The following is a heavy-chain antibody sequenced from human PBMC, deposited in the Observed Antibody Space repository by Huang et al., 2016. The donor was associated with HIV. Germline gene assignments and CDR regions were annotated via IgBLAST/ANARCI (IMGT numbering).Heavy chain of an antibody. V-gene: IGHV4-59*01. J-gene: IGHJ6*02. D-gene: IGHD6-13*01. CDR2: IHYSGST. CDR3: ARGGPYSRDYYYYGMDV. CDR1: GDSISSYY. Sequence: QVQLQESGPGLVKPSETLSLTCTVSGDSISSYYWSWNRQPPGKGLEWIGYIHYSGSTNYNPSLKSRVTTSVDTSKNQFFLKLSSVTAADTAVYYCARGGPYSRDYYYYGMDVWGQGTTVTVSS.